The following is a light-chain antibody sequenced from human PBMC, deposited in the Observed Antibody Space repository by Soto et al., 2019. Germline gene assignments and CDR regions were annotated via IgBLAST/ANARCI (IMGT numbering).Light chain of an antibody. CDR2: EVT. V-gene: IGLV2-8*01. CDR3: SSFAGGGNPVL. Sequence: QSALTQPPSASGSLGQSVTISCTGTSSDVGGYNYVSWHQQHPGKAPKLMIYEVTKRPSGVPDRFSGSKSDNTASLTVSGLRAEDEADYYCSSFAGGGNPVLFGGGTKLTVL. J-gene: IGLJ2*01. CDR1: SSDVGGYNY.